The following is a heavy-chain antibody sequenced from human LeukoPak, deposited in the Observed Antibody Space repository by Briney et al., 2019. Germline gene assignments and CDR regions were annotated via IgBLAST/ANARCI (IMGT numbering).Heavy chain of an antibody. J-gene: IGHJ4*02. D-gene: IGHD6-13*01. CDR2: IYYSGST. V-gene: IGHV4-31*03. CDR1: GGSISSGGYY. CDR3: AIRTALYTTSWSNFDY. Sequence: KPSETLSLTCTVSGGSISSGGYYWSWIRQHPGKGLEWIGYIYYSGSTYYNPSLKSRVTISVDTSKNQFSLKLSSVTAADTAVYYCAIRTALYTTSWSNFDYWGQGTLVTVSS.